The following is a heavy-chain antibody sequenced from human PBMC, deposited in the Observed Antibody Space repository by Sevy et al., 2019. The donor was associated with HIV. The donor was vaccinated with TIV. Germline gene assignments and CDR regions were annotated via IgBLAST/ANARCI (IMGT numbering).Heavy chain of an antibody. Sequence: GGSLRLSCAASGFTFSSHSMNWVRQAPGKGLEWVSSISSSSSYIYYADSVKGRFTISRDNAKNSLYLQMNSLRAEDTAVYYCARLEYVSTSGAFDIWGQGTVVTVSS. D-gene: IGHD6-6*01. CDR1: GFTFSSHS. J-gene: IGHJ3*02. V-gene: IGHV3-21*01. CDR3: ARLEYVSTSGAFDI. CDR2: ISSSSSYI.